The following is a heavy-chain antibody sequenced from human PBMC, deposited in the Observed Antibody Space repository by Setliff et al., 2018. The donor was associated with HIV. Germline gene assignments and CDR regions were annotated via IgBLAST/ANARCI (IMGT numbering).Heavy chain of an antibody. CDR2: ISAYNGNT. J-gene: IGHJ4*02. CDR1: GCTFTSYG. D-gene: IGHD1-7*01. V-gene: IGHV1-18*01. CDR3: ARVWDWNYDLGY. Sequence: ASVKVSCKASGCTFTSYGISWVRQAPGQGLEWMGWISAYNGNTNYAQKFRGRVTMTRDTSTSTAYMELRSLKSDDTAVYYCARVWDWNYDLGYWGQGTLVTVSS.